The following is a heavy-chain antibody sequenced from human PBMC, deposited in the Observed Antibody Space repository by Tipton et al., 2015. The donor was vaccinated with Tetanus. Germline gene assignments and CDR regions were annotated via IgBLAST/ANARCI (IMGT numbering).Heavy chain of an antibody. CDR3: ARERTGTTDYYYGMDV. CDR2: IIPIFGTA. D-gene: IGHD1-7*01. CDR1: GGTFSSYA. J-gene: IGHJ6*02. Sequence: QSGPEVKKPGSSVKVSCKASGGTFSSYAISWVRQAPGQGLEWMGGIIPIFGTANYAQKFQGRVTITADESTSTAYMELSSLRSEDTAVYYCARERTGTTDYYYGMDVWGQGTTVTVSS. V-gene: IGHV1-69*19.